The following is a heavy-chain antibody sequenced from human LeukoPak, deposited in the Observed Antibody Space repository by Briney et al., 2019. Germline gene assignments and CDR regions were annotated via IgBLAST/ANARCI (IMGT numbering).Heavy chain of an antibody. D-gene: IGHD2-2*01. CDR2: ISGSGGST. Sequence: GGSLRLSCAASGFTFSSYGMTWVRQAPGKGLEWVSAISGSGGSTYYADSVKGRFTISRDNSKNTLYLQMNSLRAEDTAVYYCAKVAYCSSTTCYDGVTFDIWGQGTMVTVSS. J-gene: IGHJ3*02. CDR1: GFTFSSYG. V-gene: IGHV3-23*01. CDR3: AKVAYCSSTTCYDGVTFDI.